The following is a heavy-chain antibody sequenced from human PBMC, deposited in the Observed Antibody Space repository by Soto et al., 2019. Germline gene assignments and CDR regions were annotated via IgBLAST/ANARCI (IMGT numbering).Heavy chain of an antibody. V-gene: IGHV3-30*18. D-gene: IGHD1-7*01. CDR2: ISYDGSNK. J-gene: IGHJ6*02. Sequence: GGSLRLSCAASGFTFSSYGMHWVRQAPGKGLEWVAVISYDGSNKYYADSVKGRFTISRDNSKNTLYLQMNSLRAEDTAVYYCAKDHPLNGTTLAGMDVWGQGTTVTVSS. CDR1: GFTFSSYG. CDR3: AKDHPLNGTTLAGMDV.